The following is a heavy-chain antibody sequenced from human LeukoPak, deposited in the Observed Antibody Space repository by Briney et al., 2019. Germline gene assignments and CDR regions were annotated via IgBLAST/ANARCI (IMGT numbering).Heavy chain of an antibody. D-gene: IGHD2-15*01. Sequence: GGSLRLSCAASGFTIRSYWISWVRQAPGKGLEWVANMKLDGSEEYYVDSVKGRFTISSDNAKNSLYLQMNSLRVDDTAVYYCARWARYCSSGSCYSWFDPWGQGTLVTVSS. V-gene: IGHV3-7*01. CDR3: ARWARYCSSGSCYSWFDP. CDR1: GFTIRSYW. CDR2: MKLDGSEE. J-gene: IGHJ5*02.